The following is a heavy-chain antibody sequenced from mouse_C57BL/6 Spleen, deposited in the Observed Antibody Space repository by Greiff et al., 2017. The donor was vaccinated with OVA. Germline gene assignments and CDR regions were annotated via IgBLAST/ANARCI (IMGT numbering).Heavy chain of an antibody. D-gene: IGHD2-12*01. CDR3: ACYDDGADYYAMDY. V-gene: IGHV1-72*01. J-gene: IGHJ4*01. CDR1: GYTFTSYW. Sequence: QVQLKQPGAELVKPGASVKLSCKASGYTFTSYWMHWVKQRPGRGLEWIGRIDPNSGGTKYNEKFKSKATLTVDKPSSTAYMQLSSLTSEDSAVYYCACYDDGADYYAMDYWGQGTSVTVSS. CDR2: IDPNSGGT.